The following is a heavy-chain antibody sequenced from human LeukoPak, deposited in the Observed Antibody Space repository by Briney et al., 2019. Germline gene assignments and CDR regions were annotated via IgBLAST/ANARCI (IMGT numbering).Heavy chain of an antibody. CDR2: XSSSSSYI. CDR1: GFTFSSYS. CDR3: ARDHPRYCSSTSCYTPPDY. J-gene: IGHJ4*02. D-gene: IGHD2-2*02. Sequence: GGSLRLSCAASGFTFSSYSMNWVRQAPGKGLEXXXXXSSSSSYIYYSDSVKGRFTISRDNAKNSLYLQMNSLRAEDTAVYYCARDHPRYCSSTSCYTPPDYWGQGTLVTVSS. V-gene: IGHV3-21*01.